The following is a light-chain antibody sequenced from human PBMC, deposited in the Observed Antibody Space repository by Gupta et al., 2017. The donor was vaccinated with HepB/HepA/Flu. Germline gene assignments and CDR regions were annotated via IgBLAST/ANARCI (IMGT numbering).Light chain of an antibody. J-gene: IGLJ1*01. V-gene: IGLV3-21*01. Sequence: SSVLSQPSSVSVAPRQTVRITCVGDNIGTKSVHWYQQKSGQASNLLIHYTNDRPLGTPKRISASSAGNTAILTSSRVEAGDEAVYYSQVWESTSDHLYVSG. CDR2: YTN. CDR3: QVWESTSDHLYV. CDR1: NIGTKS.